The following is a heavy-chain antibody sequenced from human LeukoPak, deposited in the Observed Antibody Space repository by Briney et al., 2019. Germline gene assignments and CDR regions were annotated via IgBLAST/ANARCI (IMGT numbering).Heavy chain of an antibody. V-gene: IGHV4-61*02. CDR3: ARGAYSSPDAFDI. J-gene: IGHJ3*02. D-gene: IGHD6-13*01. Sequence: SQTLSLTCTVSGGSISSGSYYWSWIRQPAGKGLEWIGRIYTSGSTNYNPSLKSRVTISVDTSKNQFSLKLSSVTAADTAVYYCARGAYSSPDAFDIWGQGTMVTVSS. CDR2: IYTSGST. CDR1: GGSISSGSYY.